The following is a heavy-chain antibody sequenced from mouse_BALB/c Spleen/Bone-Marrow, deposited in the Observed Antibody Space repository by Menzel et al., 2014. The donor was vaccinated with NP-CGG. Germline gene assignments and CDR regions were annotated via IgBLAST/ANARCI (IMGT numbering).Heavy chain of an antibody. V-gene: IGHV14-3*02. J-gene: IGHJ4*01. CDR3: ARYRYYGSSYAYC. D-gene: IGHD1-1*01. CDR1: GFNIKDTY. CDR2: IDPANGNT. Sequence: VQLQQSGAELVKPGASVKLSCTASGFNIKDTYMHWVKQRPEQGLEWIGRIDPANGNTKYDPKFQGKATITADTSSNTDYLHLSSLTSEDTAVYCCARYRYYGSSYAYCWGQGTSVTVSS.